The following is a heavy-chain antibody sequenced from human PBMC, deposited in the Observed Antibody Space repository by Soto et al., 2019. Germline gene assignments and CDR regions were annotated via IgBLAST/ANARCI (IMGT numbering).Heavy chain of an antibody. CDR1: GYSFTSYW. D-gene: IGHD2-2*01. J-gene: IGHJ6*03. CDR3: ARVQDCSSTSCHLYYYYYMDV. Sequence: GESLKISCKGSGYSFTSYWIGWVRQMPGKGLEWMGIIYPGDSDTRYSPSFQGQVTISADKSISTAYLQWSSLKASDTAMYYCARVQDCSSTSCHLYYYYYMDVWGKGTTVTVSS. CDR2: IYPGDSDT. V-gene: IGHV5-51*01.